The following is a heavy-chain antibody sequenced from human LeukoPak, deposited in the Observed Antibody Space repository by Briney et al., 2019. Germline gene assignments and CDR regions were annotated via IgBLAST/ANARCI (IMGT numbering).Heavy chain of an antibody. CDR1: GGSISGYY. CDR3: ARGGYSYGLGT. Sequence: SETLSLTCTVSGGSISGYYWSWIRQPPGKGLEWIGCIYYSGSTNYNPSLKSRVTISVDTSKNQFSLKLSSVTAADTAVYYCARGGYSYGLGTWGQGTLVTVSS. CDR2: IYYSGST. J-gene: IGHJ5*02. V-gene: IGHV4-59*01. D-gene: IGHD5-18*01.